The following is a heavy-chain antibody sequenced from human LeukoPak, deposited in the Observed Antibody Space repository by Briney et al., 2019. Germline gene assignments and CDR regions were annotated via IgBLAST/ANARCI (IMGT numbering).Heavy chain of an antibody. D-gene: IGHD3-10*01. Sequence: KPSETLSLTCTVSGGSISNYFWNWIRQPPGKGLEWIGNVYYSGSTKYNPSLKSRVTISVDTSRSLFSLNLSSVTAADTAVYYCARGAVGYYGPSRFNYWGQGTLVTVSP. V-gene: IGHV4-59*08. CDR1: GGSISNYF. CDR3: ARGAVGYYGPSRFNY. J-gene: IGHJ4*02. CDR2: VYYSGST.